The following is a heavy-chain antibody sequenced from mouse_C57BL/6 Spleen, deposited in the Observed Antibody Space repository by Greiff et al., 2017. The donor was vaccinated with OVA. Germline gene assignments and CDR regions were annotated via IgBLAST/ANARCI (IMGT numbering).Heavy chain of an antibody. CDR1: GYAFSSSW. CDR3: ARGLRVHYYFDD. D-gene: IGHD2-4*01. J-gene: IGHJ2*01. V-gene: IGHV1-82*01. Sequence: QVQLQQSGPELVKPGASVKISCKASGYAFSSSWMNWVKQRPGKGLEWIGRIYPGDGDTNYNGKFKGKATLTADKSSSTAYMQLSSLTSEDSAVYFCARGLRVHYYFDDWGQGTTLTVSS. CDR2: IYPGDGDT.